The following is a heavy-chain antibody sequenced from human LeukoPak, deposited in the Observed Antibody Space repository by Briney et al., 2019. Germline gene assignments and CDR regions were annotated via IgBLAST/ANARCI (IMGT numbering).Heavy chain of an antibody. CDR2: TKSKTDGGTT. V-gene: IGHV3-15*01. Sequence: PGGSLRLSCAASGFTFSSYEMNWVRQAPGKGLEWVGRTKSKTDGGTTDYAAPVKGRFTISRDDSKNTLYLQMNSLKTEDTAVYYCTTEWGYGSGSYYEGKYYYYMDVWGKGTTVTISS. CDR3: TTEWGYGSGSYYEGKYYYYMDV. J-gene: IGHJ6*03. CDR1: GFTFSSYE. D-gene: IGHD3-10*01.